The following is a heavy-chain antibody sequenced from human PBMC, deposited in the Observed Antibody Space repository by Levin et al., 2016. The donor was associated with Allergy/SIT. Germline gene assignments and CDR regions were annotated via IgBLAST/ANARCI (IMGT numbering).Heavy chain of an antibody. V-gene: IGHV1-46*02. D-gene: IGHD5-12*01. CDR2: INPSGGST. CDR1: GYTFNSYF. J-gene: IGHJ6*02. CDR3: ASVATMRNYYGLDV. Sequence: ASVKVSCKASGYTFNSYFMHWVRQAPGQGLEWMGIINPSGGSTTYAQKFQGRVTMTSDTSTSTIYMEVSSLRSEDTAVYYCASVATMRNYYGLDVWGQGTTVTVSS.